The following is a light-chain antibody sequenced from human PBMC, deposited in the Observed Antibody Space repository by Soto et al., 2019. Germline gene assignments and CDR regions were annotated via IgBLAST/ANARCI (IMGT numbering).Light chain of an antibody. CDR2: GAS. J-gene: IGKJ1*01. V-gene: IGKV3-20*01. CDR3: QHYGRSRT. Sequence: IVLTQSPDTLSLSPGERATLSCRASQSVSSSFLGWYQRKPGQAPRLLIYGASSRATGIPDRFSGSGSGPDFTLTISRLEPEDFAVYYCQHYGRSRTFGQGTKVEIK. CDR1: QSVSSSF.